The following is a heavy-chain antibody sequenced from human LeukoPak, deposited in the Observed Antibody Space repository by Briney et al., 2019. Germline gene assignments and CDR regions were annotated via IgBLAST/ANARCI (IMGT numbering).Heavy chain of an antibody. CDR3: AKSPTGLYYFDY. D-gene: IGHD1-14*01. V-gene: IGHV3-30*02. CDR2: IRYDGSNK. CDR1: GFTVSSNY. J-gene: IGHJ4*02. Sequence: PGGSLRLSCAASGFTVSSNYMSWVRQAPGKGLEWVAFIRYDGSNKYYADSVKGRFTISRDNSKNTLYLQMNSLRAEDTAVYYCAKSPTGLYYFDYWGQGTLVTVSS.